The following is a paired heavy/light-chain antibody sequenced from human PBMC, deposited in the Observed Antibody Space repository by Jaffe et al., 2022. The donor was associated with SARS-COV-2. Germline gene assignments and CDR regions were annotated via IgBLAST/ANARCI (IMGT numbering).Heavy chain of an antibody. CDR2: TGGSGGST. CDR1: GFTFSSHA. Sequence: EVQLLESGGGLVQPGGSLRLSCAASGFTFSSHAMTWVRQAPGKGLEWVSGTGGSGGSTYYADSVKGRFTISRDNSKNTLYLQMNSLRAEDTALYYCAKDSYCSGGSCYWGDNWFDPWGQGTLVTVSS. V-gene: IGHV3-23*01. J-gene: IGHJ5*02. D-gene: IGHD2-15*01. CDR3: AKDSYCSGGSCYWGDNWFDP.
Light chain of an antibody. J-gene: IGLJ3*02. CDR2: RDS. Sequence: SYELTQPLSVSVALGQTARITCGGNNIGRKKVHWYQQKPGQAPLLVIYRDSNRPSGIPERFSGSNSGNTATLTISRAQAGDGADYYCQVWDNSSGVFGGGTKLTVL. CDR1: NIGRKK. CDR3: QVWDNSSGV. V-gene: IGLV3-9*01.